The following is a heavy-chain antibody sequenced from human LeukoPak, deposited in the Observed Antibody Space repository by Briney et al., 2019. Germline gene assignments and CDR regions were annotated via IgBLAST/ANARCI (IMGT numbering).Heavy chain of an antibody. J-gene: IGHJ5*02. CDR2: TYYRSKWYN. V-gene: IGHV6-1*01. CDR3: ARGTIAARAGWFDP. CDR1: GDSVSSNSAA. D-gene: IGHD6-6*01. Sequence: SQTLSLTCAISGDSVSSNSAAWNWIRQSLSRGLEWLGRTYYRSKWYNDYAVSVKSRITINPDTSKNQFSLQLNSVTPEDTAVYYCARGTIAARAGWFDPWGQGTLVTVSS.